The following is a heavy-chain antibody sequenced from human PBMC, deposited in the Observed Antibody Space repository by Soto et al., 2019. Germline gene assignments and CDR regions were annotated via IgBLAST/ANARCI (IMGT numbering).Heavy chain of an antibody. CDR3: AREVVAITNFIDY. J-gene: IGHJ4*02. CDR2: IYTRGTT. V-gene: IGHV4-31*02. CDR1: GASISRGHYY. D-gene: IGHD5-12*01. Sequence: QVQLQESGPGLVKPSQTLSLTCSVSGASISRGHYYWSWIRQLPGKGLEWIGYIYTRGTTFYNPTLKSRVTISIDTSKNRVSLNLTSVTAADTALYYCAREVVAITNFIDYWGQGTLVTVSS.